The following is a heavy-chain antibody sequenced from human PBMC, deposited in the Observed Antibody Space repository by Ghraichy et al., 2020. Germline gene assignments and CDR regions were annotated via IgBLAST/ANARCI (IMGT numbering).Heavy chain of an antibody. CDR1: GFTFNTYW. CDR3: ARDLPYRDCADY. Sequence: GGSLRLSCAASGFTFNTYWMNWVRQAPGKGLEWVAKINQDGSGKYYVDSVKGRFTVSRDNAKNSLYLQMNSLRAEDTAVYYCARDLPYRDCADYWGQGTLVTVSS. J-gene: IGHJ4*02. V-gene: IGHV3-7*03. CDR2: INQDGSGK. D-gene: IGHD4-17*01.